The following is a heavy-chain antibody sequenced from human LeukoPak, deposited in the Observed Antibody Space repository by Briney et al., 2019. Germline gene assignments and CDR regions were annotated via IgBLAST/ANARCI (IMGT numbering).Heavy chain of an antibody. V-gene: IGHV3-53*01. CDR2: IYSGDNT. CDR1: GFTVSSNY. J-gene: IGHJ4*02. D-gene: IGHD3-22*01. CDR3: ARGPDNYYDTPSDY. Sequence: GGSLRLSCAASGFTVSSNYMSWVRQAPGKGLEWVPVIYSGDNTYYADSVKGRFTISRDNAKNSLYLQMNSLRAEDTAVYYCARGPDNYYDTPSDYWGQGTLVTVSS.